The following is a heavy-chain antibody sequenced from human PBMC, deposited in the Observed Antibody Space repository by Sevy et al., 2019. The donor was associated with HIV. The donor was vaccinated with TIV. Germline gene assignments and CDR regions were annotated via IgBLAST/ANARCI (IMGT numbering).Heavy chain of an antibody. Sequence: GGSLRLSCAASGFTFSSYWMHWVRQAPGKGLVWVSRINSDGSSTSYADSVKGRFTISRDNAKNTLYLQMNSLRAEDKAVYYCARDVGDLPWYYFDYWGQGTLVTVSS. V-gene: IGHV3-74*01. D-gene: IGHD3-16*01. CDR1: GFTFSSYW. CDR3: ARDVGDLPWYYFDY. J-gene: IGHJ4*02. CDR2: INSDGSST.